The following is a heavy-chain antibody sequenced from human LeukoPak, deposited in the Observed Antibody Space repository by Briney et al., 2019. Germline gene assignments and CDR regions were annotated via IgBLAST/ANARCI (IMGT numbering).Heavy chain of an antibody. Sequence: SETLSLTCTVSGGSISSGGYYWSWIRQHPGKDLEWIGYIYHTGSTYYNPSLKGRVTISVDTSKNHFSLKLSSVTAADTAVYYCARDFYYDSGGSRVDTFDIWGQGAVVTVSS. CDR3: ARDFYYDSGGSRVDTFDI. V-gene: IGHV4-31*03. CDR2: IYHTGST. CDR1: GGSISSGGYY. J-gene: IGHJ3*02. D-gene: IGHD3-22*01.